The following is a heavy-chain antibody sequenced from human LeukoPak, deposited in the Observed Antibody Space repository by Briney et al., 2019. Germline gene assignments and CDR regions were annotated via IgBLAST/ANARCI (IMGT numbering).Heavy chain of an antibody. CDR1: GFTLSNYG. CDR3: AKRGVVIRVILVGFHKAAYYFDS. V-gene: IGHV3-23*01. J-gene: IGHJ4*02. D-gene: IGHD3-22*01. Sequence: GGSLRLSCAASGFTLSNYGMSWVRQAPGKGLEWVAGIYDSGGSTSYADSVKGRFTISRDNPRNTLYLQMNSLKAEDRAVYFCAKRGVVIRVILVGFHKAAYYFDSWGQGALVTVSS. CDR2: IYDSGGST.